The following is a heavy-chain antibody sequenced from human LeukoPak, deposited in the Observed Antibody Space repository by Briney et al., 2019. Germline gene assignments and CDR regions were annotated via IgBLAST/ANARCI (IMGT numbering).Heavy chain of an antibody. CDR3: ARALREPRQWLVLGWFDP. Sequence: SETLSPTCTVSGGSISSYYWSWIRQPAGKGLEWIGRIYTSGSTNYNPSLKSRVTMSVDTSKNQFSLKLSSVTAADTAVYYCARALREPRQWLVLGWFDPWGQGTLVTVSS. V-gene: IGHV4-4*07. CDR2: IYTSGST. J-gene: IGHJ5*02. D-gene: IGHD6-19*01. CDR1: GGSISSYY.